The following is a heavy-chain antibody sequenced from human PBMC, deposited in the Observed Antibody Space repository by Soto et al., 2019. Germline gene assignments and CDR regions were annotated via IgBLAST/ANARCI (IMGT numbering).Heavy chain of an antibody. CDR3: AYSSTPFDY. CDR1: GFTFSSYA. CDR2: ISGSGGST. J-gene: IGHJ4*02. V-gene: IGHV3-23*01. Sequence: EVQLLESGGGLVQPGGSLRLSCAASGFTFSSYAMSWVRQAPGKWLVWVSAISGSGGSTYYADSVKGRFTISRDNSKNTLYLQMNSLRAEDTAVYSCAYSSTPFDYWGLGALVTVSS. D-gene: IGHD6-13*01.